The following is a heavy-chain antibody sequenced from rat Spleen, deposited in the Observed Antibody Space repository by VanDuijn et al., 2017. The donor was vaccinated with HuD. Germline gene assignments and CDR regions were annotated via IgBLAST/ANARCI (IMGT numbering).Heavy chain of an antibody. CDR1: GFTFSNYD. Sequence: EVQLVESGGGLVQPGRSMKLSCAASGFTFSNYDMAWVRQAPKKGLEWVATISYDGSSTNYRDSVKGRFTISRDNAKSTLYLQMDSLRSEDTATYYCARHGWSFFPTTVATVGYFDYWGQGVMVTVSS. D-gene: IGHD1-8*01. J-gene: IGHJ2*01. V-gene: IGHV5-7*01. CDR3: ARHGWSFFPTTVATVGYFDY. CDR2: ISYDGSST.